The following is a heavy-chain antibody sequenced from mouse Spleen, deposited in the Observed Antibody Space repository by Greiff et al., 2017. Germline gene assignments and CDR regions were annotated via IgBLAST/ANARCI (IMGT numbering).Heavy chain of an antibody. CDR2: IHPSDSDT. Sequence: QVQLQQSGAELVKPGASVKVSCKASGYTFTSYWMHWVKQRPGQGLEWIGSIHPSDSDTNYNQKFKGKATLTVDKSSSTAYMQLRSLTSEDSAVYYCAADGYYNEMGYWGPGTSVTVSS. V-gene: IGHV1-74*01. D-gene: IGHD2-3*01. CDR1: GYTFTSYW. CDR3: AADGYYNEMGY. J-gene: IGHJ4*01.